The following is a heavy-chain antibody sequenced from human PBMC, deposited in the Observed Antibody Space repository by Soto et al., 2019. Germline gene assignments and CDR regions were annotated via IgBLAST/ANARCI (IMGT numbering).Heavy chain of an antibody. D-gene: IGHD3-10*01. CDR2: IKSKTDGGTT. CDR1: GFTFSNAW. CDR3: FVLWFGELWGGMDV. J-gene: IGHJ6*02. V-gene: IGHV3-15*07. Sequence: EVQLVESGGGLVKPGGSLRLSCAASGFTFSNAWMNWVRQAPGKGLEWVGRIKSKTDGGTTDYAAPVKGRFTISRDDSKNTLYLQMNSLKTEDTAVYYCFVLWFGELWGGMDVWGQGTTVTVSS.